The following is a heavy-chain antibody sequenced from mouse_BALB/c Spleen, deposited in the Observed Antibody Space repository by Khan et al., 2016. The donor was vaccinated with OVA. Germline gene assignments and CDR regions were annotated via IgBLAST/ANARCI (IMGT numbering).Heavy chain of an antibody. J-gene: IGHJ4*01. D-gene: IGHD2-10*01. V-gene: IGHV2-6-1*01. CDR3: ARQPYYHYNIMDY. CDR2: IWSDGTT. Sequence: VQLVESGPGLAAPSQSLSITCTISGFSLTTYGVHWVRQPLGKGLEWLVVIWSDGTTNYNSALKSRLTITKDNSQRQVFLKMNSLQTDDTAIYFCARQPYYHYNIMDYWGQGTSVTVSS. CDR1: GFSLTTYG.